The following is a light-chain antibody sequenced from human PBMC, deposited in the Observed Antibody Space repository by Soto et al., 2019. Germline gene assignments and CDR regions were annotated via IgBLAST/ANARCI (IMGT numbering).Light chain of an antibody. CDR3: QQHDSSPRT. CDR2: RTS. V-gene: IGKV3-20*01. CDR1: QSVSSSY. Sequence: IVLTRAPGTQSLAPGGRGIITYRASQSVSSSYLAWYQQKPGQAPRLLIYRTSNRATGIPDRFSGSGSGTDFTLTICRLEPQDFEVYWCQQHDSSPRTLGQGTKVDIK. J-gene: IGKJ1*01.